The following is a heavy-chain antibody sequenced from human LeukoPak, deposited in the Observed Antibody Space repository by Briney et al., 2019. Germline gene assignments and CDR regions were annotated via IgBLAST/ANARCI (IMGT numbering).Heavy chain of an antibody. CDR2: INHSGST. D-gene: IGHD2-2*01. CDR3: AREAYCSSTSCYRRGHAFDI. CDR1: GGSFSGYY. Sequence: SETLSLTCAVYGGSFSGYYWSWIRRPPGKGLEWIGEINHSGSTNYNPSLKSRVTISVDTSKNQFSLKLSSVTAADTAVYYCAREAYCSSTSCYRRGHAFDIWGQGTMVTVSS. V-gene: IGHV4-34*01. J-gene: IGHJ3*02.